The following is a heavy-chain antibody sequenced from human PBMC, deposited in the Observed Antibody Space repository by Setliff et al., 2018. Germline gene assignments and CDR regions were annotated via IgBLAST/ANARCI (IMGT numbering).Heavy chain of an antibody. J-gene: IGHJ4*02. Sequence: GALRLSCAASGFTFSTYRMHWVRQAPGKGLEWVAVIWDDGGNKYHADSVKGRFTISRDNSKNTLYLQMNSLRPEDTAVYYCARTCSGSGCYAGLESWGQGTPVTVSS. CDR3: ARTCSGSGCYAGLES. V-gene: IGHV3-33*08. CDR2: IWDDGGNK. D-gene: IGHD2-15*01. CDR1: GFTFSTYR.